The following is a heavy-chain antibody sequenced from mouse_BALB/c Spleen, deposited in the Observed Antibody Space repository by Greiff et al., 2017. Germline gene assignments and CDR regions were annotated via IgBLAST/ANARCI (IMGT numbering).Heavy chain of an antibody. CDR2: INPNNGGT. D-gene: IGHD4-1*01. CDR1: GYTFTDYN. Sequence: EVKLVESGPELVKPGASVKIPCKASGYTFTDYNMDWVKQSHGKSLEWIGDINPNNGGTIYNQKFKGKATLTVDKSSSTAYMELRSLTSEDTAVYYCARSLAYFDYWGQGTTLTVSS. V-gene: IGHV1-18*01. CDR3: ARSLAYFDY. J-gene: IGHJ2*01.